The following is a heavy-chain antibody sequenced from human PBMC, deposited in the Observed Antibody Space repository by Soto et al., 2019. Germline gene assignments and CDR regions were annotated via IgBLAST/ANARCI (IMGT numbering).Heavy chain of an antibody. J-gene: IGHJ4*02. D-gene: IGHD3-10*01. CDR2: IYFSGTT. CDR1: GGSISSYY. V-gene: IGHV4-59*12. CDR3: ARYKRVYYGSGSYHLYYFDY. Sequence: SETLSLTCTVSGGSISSYYWSWIRQPPGKGLEWIGYIYFSGTTNYNPSLRSRVTISVDTSKNQFSLKLSSVTAADTAVYYCARYKRVYYGSGSYHLYYFDYWGQGTLVTVSS.